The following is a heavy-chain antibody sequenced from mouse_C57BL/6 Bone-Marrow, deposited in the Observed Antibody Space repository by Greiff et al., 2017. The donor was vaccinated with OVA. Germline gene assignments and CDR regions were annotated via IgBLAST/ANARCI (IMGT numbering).Heavy chain of an antibody. D-gene: IGHD1-1*01. CDR2: IYPGNSDT. Sequence: VQLQQSGTVLARPGASVKMSCKTSGYTFTSYWMHWVKQRPGQGLEWIGAIYPGNSDTSYNQKFKGKAKLTAVTSASTAYMELSSLTNEDSAVYYCTRYYYGSRSYWYFDVWGTGTTVTVSS. CDR1: GYTFTSYW. J-gene: IGHJ1*03. CDR3: TRYYYGSRSYWYFDV. V-gene: IGHV1-5*01.